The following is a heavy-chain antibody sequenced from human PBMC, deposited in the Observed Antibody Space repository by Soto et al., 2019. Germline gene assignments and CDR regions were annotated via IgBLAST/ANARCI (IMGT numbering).Heavy chain of an antibody. CDR1: GGTFSSYA. CDR2: IIPIFGTA. D-gene: IGHD3-22*01. CDR3: ARADDSSGYYYHDYGMDV. V-gene: IGHV1-69*01. J-gene: IGHJ6*02. Sequence: QVQLVQSGAEVKKPGSSVKVSCKASGGTFSSYAISWVRQAPGQGLEWMGGIIPIFGTANYAQKFQGRVTLSADESTSPGYMGLSSLRSEDTAVYYCARADDSSGYYYHDYGMDVWGQGPTVTVSS.